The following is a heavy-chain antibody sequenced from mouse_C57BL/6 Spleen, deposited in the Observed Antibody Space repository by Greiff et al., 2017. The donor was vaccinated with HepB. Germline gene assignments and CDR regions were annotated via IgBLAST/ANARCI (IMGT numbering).Heavy chain of an antibody. Sequence: VQLMESGAELVRPGTSVKVSCKASGYAFTNYLIEWVKQRPGQGLEWIGVINPGSGGTNYNEKFKGKATLTADKSSSTAYMQLSSLTSEDSAVYFCARFLDYWGQGTSVTVSS. J-gene: IGHJ4*01. CDR1: GYAFTNYL. CDR3: ARFLDY. V-gene: IGHV1-54*01. CDR2: INPGSGGT.